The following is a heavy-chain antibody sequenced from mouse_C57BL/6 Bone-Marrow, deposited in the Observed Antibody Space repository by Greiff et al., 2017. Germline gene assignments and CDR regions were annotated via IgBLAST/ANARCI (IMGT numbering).Heavy chain of an antibody. V-gene: IGHV2-9-1*01. D-gene: IGHD1-1*01. CDR2: IWTGGGT. CDR3: ARRGYYYGSSPYYFDY. CDR1: GFSLTSYA. J-gene: IGHJ2*01. Sequence: VKLMESGPGLVAPSQSLSITCTVSGFSLTSYAISWVRQPPGKGLEWLGVIWTGGGTNYNSALKSRLSISKDNSKSQVFLKMNSLQTDDTARYYCARRGYYYGSSPYYFDYWGQGTTLTVSS.